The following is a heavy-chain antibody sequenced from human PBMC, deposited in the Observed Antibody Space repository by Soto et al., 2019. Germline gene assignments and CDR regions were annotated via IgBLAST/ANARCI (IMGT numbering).Heavy chain of an antibody. CDR3: ARALYYYDSSGYYLNYFDY. Sequence: GGSLRLSCAASGFTFSSYSMNWVRQAPGKGLEWVSSISSSSSYIYYADSVKGRFTISRDNAKNSLYLQMNSLRAEDTAVYYCARALYYYDSSGYYLNYFDYWGQGTLVTVS. V-gene: IGHV3-21*01. D-gene: IGHD3-22*01. CDR2: ISSSSSYI. CDR1: GFTFSSYS. J-gene: IGHJ4*02.